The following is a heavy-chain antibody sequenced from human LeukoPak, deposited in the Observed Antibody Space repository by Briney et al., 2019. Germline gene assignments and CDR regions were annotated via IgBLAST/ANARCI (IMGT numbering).Heavy chain of an antibody. J-gene: IGHJ3*02. CDR3: AREIGRGSGSGDAFDI. Sequence: PGGSLRLSCAASGFTFSSYWMSWVRQAPGKGLEGVANIKPDGSEKYYVDSVKGRFTISRDNAKNSLYLQMNSLRADDTAVYYCAREIGRGSGSGDAFDIWGQGTMVTVSS. D-gene: IGHD3-10*01. CDR1: GFTFSSYW. V-gene: IGHV3-7*01. CDR2: IKPDGSEK.